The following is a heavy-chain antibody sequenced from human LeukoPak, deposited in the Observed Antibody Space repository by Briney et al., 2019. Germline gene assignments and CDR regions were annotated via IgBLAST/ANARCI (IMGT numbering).Heavy chain of an antibody. J-gene: IGHJ6*02. D-gene: IGHD6-13*01. V-gene: IGHV4-59*01. Sequence: SETLSLTCTVSGGSISSYYWSWIRQPPGKGLEWIGYIYYSGSTNYNPSLKSRVTISVDTSKNQFSLKLSSVTAADTAVYYCARTLRYSSSWRYYYGMDVWGQGTTVTVSS. CDR2: IYYSGST. CDR3: ARTLRYSSSWRYYYGMDV. CDR1: GGSISSYY.